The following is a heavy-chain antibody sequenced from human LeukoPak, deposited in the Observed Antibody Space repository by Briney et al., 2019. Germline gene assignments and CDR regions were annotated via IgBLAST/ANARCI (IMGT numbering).Heavy chain of an antibody. Sequence: PGGSLRLSCAASGFTFSSYAMHWVRQAPGKGLEWVAVISYDGSNKYYADSVKGRFTISRDNSKNTLYLQMNSLRAEDTAVYYCATEWIQLWRRPYYYYYYGMDVWGQGTTVTVSS. CDR3: ATEWIQLWRRPYYYYYYGMDV. V-gene: IGHV3-30-3*01. J-gene: IGHJ6*02. CDR1: GFTFSSYA. D-gene: IGHD5-18*01. CDR2: ISYDGSNK.